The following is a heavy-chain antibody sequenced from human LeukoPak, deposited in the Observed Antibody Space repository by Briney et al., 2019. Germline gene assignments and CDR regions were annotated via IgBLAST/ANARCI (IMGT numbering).Heavy chain of an antibody. CDR3: ARGGGIAVAGRTGLDY. J-gene: IGHJ4*02. CDR1: GGSVSSGSYY. V-gene: IGHV4-61*01. D-gene: IGHD6-19*01. Sequence: SETLSLTCTVSGGSVSSGSYYWSWIRQPPGKGLEWIGYIYYSGSTSYNPSLKSRVTISVDTSKNQFSLKLSSVTAADTAVYYCARGGGIAVAGRTGLDYWGQGTLVTVSS. CDR2: IYYSGST.